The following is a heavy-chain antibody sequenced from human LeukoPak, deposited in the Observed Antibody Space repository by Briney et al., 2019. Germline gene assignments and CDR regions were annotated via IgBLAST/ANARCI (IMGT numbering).Heavy chain of an antibody. CDR2: INPNSGGT. CDR1: GYTLTGYY. D-gene: IGHD6-6*01. V-gene: IGHV1-2*02. J-gene: IGHJ6*03. CDR3: ARGEYSSSSGIIYYYYYYMDV. Sequence: VASVKVSCKASGYTLTGYYMHWVRQAPGQGLEWMGWINPNSGGTNYAQKFQGRVTMTRDTSISTAYMELSRLRSDDTAVYYCARGEYSSSSGIIYYYYYYMDVWGKGTTVTVSS.